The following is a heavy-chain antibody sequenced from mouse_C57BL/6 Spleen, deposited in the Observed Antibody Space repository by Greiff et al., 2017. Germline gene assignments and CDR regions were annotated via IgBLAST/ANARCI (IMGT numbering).Heavy chain of an antibody. J-gene: IGHJ3*01. CDR2: IDPANGNT. V-gene: IGHV14-3*01. D-gene: IGHD1-1*01. Sequence: EVKLVESVAELVRPGASVKLSCTASGFNIKNTYMHWVKQRPEQGLEWIGRIDPANGNTKYAPKFQGKATITADTSSNTAYLQLSSLTSEDTAIFYCARLYYVNDWFAYWGQGTLVTVSA. CDR1: GFNIKNTY. CDR3: ARLYYVNDWFAY.